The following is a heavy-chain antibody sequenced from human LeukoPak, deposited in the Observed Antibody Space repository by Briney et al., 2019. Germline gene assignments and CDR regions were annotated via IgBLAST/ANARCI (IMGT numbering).Heavy chain of an antibody. V-gene: IGHV1-18*01. CDR1: GYTFTSYD. J-gene: IGHJ4*02. Sequence: EASVKVSCKASGYTFTSYDINWVRQAPGGGLEWMGWITVHNGNTNYAQKFQGRVTLTTDTSTDTAYMELRSLRSDDTAIYYCARGDWWQLYFDYWGQGTLVTVSS. D-gene: IGHD4-23*01. CDR3: ARGDWWQLYFDY. CDR2: ITVHNGNT.